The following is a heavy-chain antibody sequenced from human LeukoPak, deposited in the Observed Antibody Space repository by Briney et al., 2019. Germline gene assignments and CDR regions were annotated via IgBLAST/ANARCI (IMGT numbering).Heavy chain of an antibody. CDR1: GYNFTSYW. J-gene: IGHJ4*02. CDR3: AITTYYYGSGSRRTLKSRQPENSVIDY. CDR2: IYPGDSDT. D-gene: IGHD3-10*01. Sequence: GESLKISCKGSGYNFTSYWIGWVRQMPGKGLEWMGIIYPGDSDTRHSTSFQGQVTISADKSICTAYLQWSSLKASANAMYYCAITTYYYGSGSRRTLKSRQPENSVIDYWGQGTLVTVSS. V-gene: IGHV5-51*06.